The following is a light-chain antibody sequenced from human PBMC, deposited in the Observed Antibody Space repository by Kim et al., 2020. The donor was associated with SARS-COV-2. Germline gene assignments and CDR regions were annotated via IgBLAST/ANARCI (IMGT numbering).Light chain of an antibody. CDR3: SSYTSSSTYV. CDR1: SSDVGGYNY. CDR2: YVS. V-gene: IGLV2-14*03. J-gene: IGLJ1*01. Sequence: QPALTQPASVSGSPGQSITISCTGTSSDVGGYNYVSWYQQHPGKAPKLMIYYVSKRPSGVSNRFSGSKSGNTASLTISGLQAEDEADYYCSSYTSSSTYVFVTGTKVTVL.